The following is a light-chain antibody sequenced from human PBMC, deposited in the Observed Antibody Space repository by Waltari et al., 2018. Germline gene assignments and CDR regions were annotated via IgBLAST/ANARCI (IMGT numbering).Light chain of an antibody. CDR3: SSYMDTTALEL. CDR1: SSDIGSYNY. Sequence: QSALTQSASVSGSPGQSITISCTGTSSDIGSYNYVSWYQQHPGKAPKLIIFDVTNRPSGVSNRFSGSKSGNTASLIISGLQGEDEADYYCSSYMDTTALELFGGGTSLTVL. J-gene: IGLJ2*01. V-gene: IGLV2-14*03. CDR2: DVT.